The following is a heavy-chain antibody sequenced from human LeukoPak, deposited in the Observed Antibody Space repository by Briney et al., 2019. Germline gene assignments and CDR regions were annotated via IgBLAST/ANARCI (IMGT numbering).Heavy chain of an antibody. D-gene: IGHD4-17*01. J-gene: IGHJ4*02. V-gene: IGHV4-34*01. CDR3: ARLHKIRGPRGAFDY. CDR1: GGSFSGYY. Sequence: SETLSLTCAVYGGSFSGYYWSWIRQPPGKGLEWIGEINHSGSTNYNPSLKSRVTISVDTSKNQFSLKLSSVTAADTAVYYCARLHKIRGPRGAFDYWGQGTLVTVSS. CDR2: INHSGST.